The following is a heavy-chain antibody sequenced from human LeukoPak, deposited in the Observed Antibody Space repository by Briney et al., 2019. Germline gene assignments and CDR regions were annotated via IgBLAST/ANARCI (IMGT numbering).Heavy chain of an antibody. V-gene: IGHV3-30*03. CDR2: ISYDGSNK. CDR1: GFTFSSYG. CDR3: ARGYRYDSSGYYFDY. J-gene: IGHJ4*02. D-gene: IGHD3-22*01. Sequence: PGGSLRLSCAASGFTFSSYGMHWVRQAPGKGLEWVAVISYDGSNKYYADSVKGRFTISRDNSKNTLYLQMNSLRAEDTAVYYCARGYRYDSSGYYFDYWGQGTLVTVSS.